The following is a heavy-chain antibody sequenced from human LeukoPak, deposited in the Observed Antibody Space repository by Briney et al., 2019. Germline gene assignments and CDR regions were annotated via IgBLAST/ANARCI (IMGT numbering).Heavy chain of an antibody. V-gene: IGHV3-33*01. D-gene: IGHD6-13*01. CDR3: ARGAAARGYYYGMDV. Sequence: GSLRLSCAASGLTFSSYGMHWVRQAPGKGLEWVAVIWYDGSNKYYADSVKGRFTISRDNSKNTLYLQMNSLRAEDTAVYYCARGAAARGYYYGMDVWGQGTTVTVSS. CDR2: IWYDGSNK. CDR1: GLTFSSYG. J-gene: IGHJ6*02.